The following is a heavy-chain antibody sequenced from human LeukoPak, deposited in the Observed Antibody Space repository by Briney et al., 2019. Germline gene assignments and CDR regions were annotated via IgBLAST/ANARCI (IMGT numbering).Heavy chain of an antibody. D-gene: IGHD2-15*01. V-gene: IGHV3-23*01. CDR3: AKHLSYCSGGSCLTLFDY. CDR2: ISGSGGST. J-gene: IGHJ4*02. CDR1: GFTFSSYA. Sequence: PGGSLRLSCAASGFTFSSYAMSWVRQAPGKGLEWVSAISGSGGSTYYADSVKGRFTISRDNSKNTLYLQMNSLRAEDTAVYYCAKHLSYCSGGSCLTLFDYWGQGTLVTVSS.